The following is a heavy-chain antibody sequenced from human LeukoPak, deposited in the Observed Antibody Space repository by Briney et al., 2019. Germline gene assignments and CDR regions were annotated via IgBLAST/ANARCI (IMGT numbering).Heavy chain of an antibody. J-gene: IGHJ4*02. CDR1: GDIVSRNSAA. D-gene: IGHD3-10*01. CDR3: ARGSTYGPRGGHYYFEY. V-gene: IGHV6-1*01. Sequence: SQTLSLTCAISGDIVSRNSAAWNWIRQSPSRGLEWLGRTYYRSKWYNDYAVSVKRRITINPDTSMKQLSLPQNSVSPEGRAGYVCARGSTYGPRGGHYYFEYWGQGTLVSVSS. CDR2: TYYRSKWYN.